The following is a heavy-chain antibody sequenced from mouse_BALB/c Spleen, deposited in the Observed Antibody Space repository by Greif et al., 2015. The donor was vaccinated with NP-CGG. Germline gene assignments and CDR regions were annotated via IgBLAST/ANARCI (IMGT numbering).Heavy chain of an antibody. CDR2: INPSNGGT. Sequence: QVQLKQSGAELVKPGASVKLSCKASGYTFTSYYMYWVKQRPGQGLEWIGEINPSNGGTNFNEKFKRKATLTVDKSSSTAYMQLSSLTSEDSAVYYCTRSGYGNYFDYWGQGTTLTVSS. J-gene: IGHJ2*01. D-gene: IGHD2-10*02. V-gene: IGHV1S81*02. CDR3: TRSGYGNYFDY. CDR1: GYTFTSYY.